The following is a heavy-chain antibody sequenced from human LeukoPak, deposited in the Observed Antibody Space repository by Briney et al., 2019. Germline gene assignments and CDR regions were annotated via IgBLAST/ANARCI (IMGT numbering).Heavy chain of an antibody. CDR1: DGSISGYY. Sequence: PSETLSLTCTVSDGSISGYYWSWIRQPPGKGLEWIGYIYYSGSTNYNPSLKSRVTISLDTSKNQFSLKLSSVTAADTAVYYCARSSSGWYYFDYWGQGTLVTVSS. D-gene: IGHD6-19*01. CDR3: ARSSSGWYYFDY. J-gene: IGHJ4*02. V-gene: IGHV4-59*08. CDR2: IYYSGST.